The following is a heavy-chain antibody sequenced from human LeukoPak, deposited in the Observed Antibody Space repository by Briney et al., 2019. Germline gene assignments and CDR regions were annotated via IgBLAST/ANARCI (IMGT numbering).Heavy chain of an antibody. J-gene: IGHJ4*02. D-gene: IGHD4-17*01. CDR3: ARDEYIHGDLTNFDS. V-gene: IGHV3-23*01. CDR1: GFTFSSYG. CDR2: ISGSGGST. Sequence: PGGSLRLSCAASGFTFSSYGMSWVRQAPGKGLEWVSAISGSGGSTYYADSVKGRFTISRDNSKNTLYLQMNSLRAEDTAVYYCARDEYIHGDLTNFDSWGQGTLVIVSS.